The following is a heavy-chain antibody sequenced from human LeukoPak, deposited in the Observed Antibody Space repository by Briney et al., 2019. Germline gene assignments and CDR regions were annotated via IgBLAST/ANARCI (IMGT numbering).Heavy chain of an antibody. V-gene: IGHV3-23*01. CDR1: GFSFSTYG. CDR3: GRDLDWGAFDH. D-gene: IGHD3-9*01. Sequence: GGSLRLSCAASGFSFSTYGMDWIRQPPGKGLEWVSGIVGSGGTTYYADSVKGRFTISKDNSKKALYLQMDSVRAEDTAVYYCGRDLDWGAFDHWGQGTLVTVSS. J-gene: IGHJ4*02. CDR2: IVGSGGTT.